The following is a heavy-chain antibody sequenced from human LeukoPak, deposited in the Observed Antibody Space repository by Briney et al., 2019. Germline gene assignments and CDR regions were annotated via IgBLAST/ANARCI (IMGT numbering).Heavy chain of an antibody. CDR3: AREHRSSKYFDS. Sequence: SETLSLTCTVSGGSISSSSYYWAWIRQPPGKGLEWIGSIYYSGSTYYNPSLKSRVTISVDTSKNQFSLKLSSVTAADTAVYYCAREHRSSKYFDSWGQGAPMIVSS. J-gene: IGHJ4*02. CDR1: GGSISSSSYY. D-gene: IGHD6-6*01. CDR2: IYYSGST. V-gene: IGHV4-39*02.